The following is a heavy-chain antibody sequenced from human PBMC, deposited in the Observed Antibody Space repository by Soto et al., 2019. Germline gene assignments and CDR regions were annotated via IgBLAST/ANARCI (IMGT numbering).Heavy chain of an antibody. CDR2: ISTYNHDT. D-gene: IGHD2-21*02. CDR3: ARTYCAADCPRRDFDY. Sequence: ASVKVSCKTSGYSYRIYAITWVRQAPGQGLEWMGWISTYNHDTRYAQRFQGRLSMTRDTSTSTVYMELSSLRSDDTAVYYCARTYCAADCPRRDFDYWGQGTLVTVSS. J-gene: IGHJ4*02. V-gene: IGHV1-18*01. CDR1: GYSYRIYA.